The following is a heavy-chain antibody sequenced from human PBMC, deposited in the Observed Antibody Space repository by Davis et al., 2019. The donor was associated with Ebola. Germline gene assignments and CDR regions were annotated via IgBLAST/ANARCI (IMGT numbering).Heavy chain of an antibody. CDR1: GYTFTSYG. CDR3: ARGGGYSGYDLTLGY. V-gene: IGHV1-18*01. D-gene: IGHD5-12*01. Sequence: ASVKVSCKASGYTFTSYGISWVRQAPGQGLEWMGWISAYNGNTNYAQKLQGRVTMTTETSTSTAYMELSSLRSEDTAVYYCARGGGYSGYDLTLGYWGQGTLVTVSS. J-gene: IGHJ4*02. CDR2: ISAYNGNT.